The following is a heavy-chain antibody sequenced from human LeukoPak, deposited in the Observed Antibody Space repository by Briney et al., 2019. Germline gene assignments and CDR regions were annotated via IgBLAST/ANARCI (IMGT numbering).Heavy chain of an antibody. V-gene: IGHV3-23*01. D-gene: IGHD4-23*01. J-gene: IGHJ4*02. CDR2: IRPSGDNT. Sequence: GGSLRLSCAASGFTFNSYDMTWVRQAPGRGLEWVSSIRPSGDNTYYGDSVKGRFTISRDNSKNTLYLQMNSLRAEDTAVYYCARRAGGYSHPYDYWGQGILVTVSS. CDR1: GFTFNSYD. CDR3: ARRAGGYSHPYDY.